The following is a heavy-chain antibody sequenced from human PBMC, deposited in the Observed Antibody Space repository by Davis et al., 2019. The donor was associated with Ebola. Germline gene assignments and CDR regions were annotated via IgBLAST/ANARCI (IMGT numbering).Heavy chain of an antibody. CDR2: ISPNTGGS. Sequence: AASVKVSCKASGYTFTGYYIHWVRQAPGQGLAWMGWISPNTGGSKYAQKFQGSVTMTRDTSISTAYMGLSRLRSDDTAVYYCARSYHYDTSGYLPSLDYWGQGTLVTVSS. CDR1: GYTFTGYY. J-gene: IGHJ4*02. V-gene: IGHV1-2*04. CDR3: ARSYHYDTSGYLPSLDY. D-gene: IGHD3-22*01.